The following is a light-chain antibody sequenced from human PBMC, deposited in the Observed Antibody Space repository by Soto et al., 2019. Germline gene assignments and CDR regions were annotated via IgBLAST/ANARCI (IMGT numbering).Light chain of an antibody. CDR3: QQYNNWPWT. V-gene: IGKV3-15*01. J-gene: IGKJ1*01. CDR1: QSVSSN. CDR2: GAS. Sequence: EIVMTQSPATLSVSPGERATLSCRASQSVSSNLAWYQQKPGQAPRLLTHGASTRATGIPARFSGSGSGTEFTLTISSLQSEDFAVYYCQQYNNWPWTFGQGTKVDIK.